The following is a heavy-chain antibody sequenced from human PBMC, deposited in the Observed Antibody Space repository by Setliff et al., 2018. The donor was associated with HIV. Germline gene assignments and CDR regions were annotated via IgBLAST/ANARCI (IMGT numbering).Heavy chain of an antibody. CDR1: GGTFSSYA. CDR3: ARGERGFLDFNWFDP. J-gene: IGHJ5*02. CDR2: IIPIFGTA. Sequence: SVKVSCKASGGTFSSYAISWVRQAPGQGLEWMGGIIPIFGTANYAQKFQGRVTITADESTSTAYMELSSLRSEDTAVYYCARGERGFLDFNWFDPWGQGTLVTVSS. V-gene: IGHV1-69*13. D-gene: IGHD3-3*01.